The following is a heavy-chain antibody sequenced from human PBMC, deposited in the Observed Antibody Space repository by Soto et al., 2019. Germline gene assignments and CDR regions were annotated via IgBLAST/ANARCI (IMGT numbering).Heavy chain of an antibody. D-gene: IGHD6-19*01. CDR3: AKDPGSSSGCQDY. J-gene: IGHJ4*02. V-gene: IGHV1-69*13. Sequence: SVKVSCKAYGGTFSSYAISWVRQAPGQGLEWMGGIIPIFGTANYAQKFQGRVTITADESTSTAYMELSSLRAEDTAVYYCAKDPGSSSGCQDYWGQGTLVTVSS. CDR2: IIPIFGTA. CDR1: GGTFSSYA.